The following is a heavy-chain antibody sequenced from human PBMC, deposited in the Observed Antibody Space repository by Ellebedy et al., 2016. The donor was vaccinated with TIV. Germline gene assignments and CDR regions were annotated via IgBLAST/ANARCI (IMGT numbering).Heavy chain of an antibody. CDR3: ATSKQLNDYGDYEDDAFDI. Sequence: SETLSLTCTVSGGSISSGDYYWSWIRQPPGRGLEWIGYIYYSGSTYYNPSLKSRVTISVDTSNNHLSVRLDSVTAADTAVYYCATSKQLNDYGDYEDDAFDIWGRGTVVTVSS. CDR1: GGSISSGDYY. D-gene: IGHD4-17*01. V-gene: IGHV4-30-4*01. CDR2: IYYSGST. J-gene: IGHJ3*02.